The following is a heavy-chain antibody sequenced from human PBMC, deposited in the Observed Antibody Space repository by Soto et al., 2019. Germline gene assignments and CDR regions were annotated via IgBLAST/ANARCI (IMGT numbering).Heavy chain of an antibody. J-gene: IGHJ5*02. CDR2: ISAYNGNT. CDR1: GYTFISHG. D-gene: IGHD5-12*01. CDR3: ARDLGGYNSTAAS. Sequence: QVQLVQSGAEVKKPGASVKVSCKASGYTFISHGITWVRQAPGQGLEWMGWISAYNGNTNYTQKLQGRLTMTTDTSSSRAYRKLRSLKPKDTAGYYCARDLGGYNSTAASWGQGALVTVPS. V-gene: IGHV1-18*01.